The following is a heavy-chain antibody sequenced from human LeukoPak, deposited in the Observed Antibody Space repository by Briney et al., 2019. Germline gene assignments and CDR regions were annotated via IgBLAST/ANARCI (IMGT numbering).Heavy chain of an antibody. J-gene: IGHJ3*02. V-gene: IGHV3-7*03. Sequence: GGSLRLSCAASGFTFSTYWMTWVRQAPGKGLEWVANIKQDGSEKYYVDSVKGRFTISRDNAKNSLYLQMNSLRAEDTAVYYCARVFRGGAFDIWGQGTMVTVSS. D-gene: IGHD2-15*01. CDR3: ARVFRGGAFDI. CDR2: IKQDGSEK. CDR1: GFTFSTYW.